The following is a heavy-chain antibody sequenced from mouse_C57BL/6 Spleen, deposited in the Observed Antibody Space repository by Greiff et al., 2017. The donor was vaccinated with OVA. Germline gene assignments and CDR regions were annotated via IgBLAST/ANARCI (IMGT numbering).Heavy chain of an antibody. Sequence: EVQLQQSVAELVRPGASVKLSCTASGFNIKNTYMHWVKQRPEQGLAWMGRIDPANGNTQYAPKFPGQATITADTSSSTAYMQRSSLTSEDSAVYYCARGGYYSNSYYFDYWGQGTTLTVSS. J-gene: IGHJ2*01. CDR1: GFNIKNTY. D-gene: IGHD2-5*01. CDR3: ARGGYYSNSYYFDY. CDR2: IDPANGNT. V-gene: IGHV14-3*01.